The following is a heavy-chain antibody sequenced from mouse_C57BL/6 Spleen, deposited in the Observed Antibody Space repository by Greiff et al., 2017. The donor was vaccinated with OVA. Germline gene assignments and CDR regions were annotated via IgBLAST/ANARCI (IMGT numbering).Heavy chain of an antibody. CDR1: GFSLTSYG. D-gene: IGHD2-12*01. V-gene: IGHV2-6*03. Sequence: QVQLKESGPGLVAPSQSLSITCTVSGFSLTSYGVHWVRQPPGKGLEWLVVIWSDGSTTYNSALKSRLSISKDNSKSQVFLKMNSLQTDDTAMYYCARGLLYPVYAMDYWGQGTSVTVSS. CDR2: IWSDGST. CDR3: ARGLLYPVYAMDY. J-gene: IGHJ4*01.